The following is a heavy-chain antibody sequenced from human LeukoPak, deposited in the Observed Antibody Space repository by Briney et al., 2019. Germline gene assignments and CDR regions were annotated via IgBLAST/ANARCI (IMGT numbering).Heavy chain of an antibody. CDR2: INHSGST. D-gene: IGHD3-10*01. CDR3: ARTYYYGSGSYYKSRYYMDV. J-gene: IGHJ6*03. V-gene: IGHV4-34*01. Sequence: PGGSLRLSCAASGFTFSSYAMSWVRQPPGKGLEWIGEINHSGSTNYNPSLKSRVTISVDTSKNQFSLKLSSVTAADTAVYYCARTYYYGSGSYYKSRYYMDVWGKGTTVTVSS. CDR1: GFTFSSYA.